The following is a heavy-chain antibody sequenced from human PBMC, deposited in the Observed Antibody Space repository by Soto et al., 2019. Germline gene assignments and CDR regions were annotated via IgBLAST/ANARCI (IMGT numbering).Heavy chain of an antibody. J-gene: IGHJ4*02. D-gene: IGHD1-1*01. CDR2: SGNKADRFAT. CDR1: GFTFSDHF. CDR3: ARGYNSFDQ. V-gene: IGHV3-72*01. Sequence: GGSLRLSCAISGFTFSDHFMDWVRQAPGKGLEWVGRSGNKADRFATYYAASVKGRFIVSRDDSQKSLYLQMSNLRPEDTATYYCARGYNSFDQWGQGTLVTVSS.